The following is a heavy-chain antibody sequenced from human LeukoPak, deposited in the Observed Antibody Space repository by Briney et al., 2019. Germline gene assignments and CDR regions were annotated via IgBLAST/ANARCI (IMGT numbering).Heavy chain of an antibody. CDR3: ASSGREWGSAYYFDY. CDR1: GGSISSSSYY. Sequence: SETLFLTCTVSGGSISSSSYYWGWIRQPPGKGLEWIGSIYYSGSTYYNPSLKSRVTISVDTSKNHFSLKLSSVTAADTGVYYCASSGREWGSAYYFDYWGQGTLVTVSS. CDR2: IYYSGST. J-gene: IGHJ4*02. V-gene: IGHV4-39*02. D-gene: IGHD2-8*01.